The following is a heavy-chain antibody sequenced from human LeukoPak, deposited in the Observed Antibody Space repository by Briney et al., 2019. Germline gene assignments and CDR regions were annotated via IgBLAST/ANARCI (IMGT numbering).Heavy chain of an antibody. CDR3: ARGLSVAGTGTNFDY. CDR1: GGSISSGSYY. V-gene: IGHV4-61*02. J-gene: IGHJ4*02. CDR2: IYTSGST. Sequence: PSQTLSLTCTVSGGSISSGSYYWSWIRQPAGKGLEWIGRIYTSGSTNYNPSLKSRVTISVDTSENQFSLKLSSVTAADTAVYYCARGLSVAGTGTNFDYWGQGTLVTVSS. D-gene: IGHD6-19*01.